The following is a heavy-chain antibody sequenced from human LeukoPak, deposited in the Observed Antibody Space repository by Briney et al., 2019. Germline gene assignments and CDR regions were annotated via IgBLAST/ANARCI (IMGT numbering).Heavy chain of an antibody. CDR2: IYPGDSDT. V-gene: IGHV5-51*01. Sequence: EESLKISCKGSGYSFTSYWIGWVRQMPGKGLEWMGIIYPGDSDTRYSPSFQGQVTISADKSISTAYLQWSSLKASDTAMYYCARHKTTVTTPRTGYYYYGMDVWGQGTTVTVSS. CDR3: ARHKTTVTTPRTGYYYYGMDV. J-gene: IGHJ6*02. D-gene: IGHD4-17*01. CDR1: GYSFTSYW.